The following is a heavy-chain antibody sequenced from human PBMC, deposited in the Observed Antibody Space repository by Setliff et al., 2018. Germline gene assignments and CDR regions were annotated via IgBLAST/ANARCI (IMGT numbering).Heavy chain of an antibody. Sequence: PSETLSLTCAVYGGSFSGYHWSWIRQPPGKGLEWIGEISHSGSTNYNPSLKSRVTISVDTSKNQFSLKLSSVAAADTAVYYCARGFDVCGGGACYTDGPYYFDYWGLGTLVTVSS. CDR2: ISHSGST. CDR3: ARGFDVCGGGACYTDGPYYFDY. CDR1: GGSFSGYH. J-gene: IGHJ4*02. D-gene: IGHD2-21*02. V-gene: IGHV4-34*01.